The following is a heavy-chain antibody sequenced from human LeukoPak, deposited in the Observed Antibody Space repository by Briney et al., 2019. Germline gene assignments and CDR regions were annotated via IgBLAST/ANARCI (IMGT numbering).Heavy chain of an antibody. V-gene: IGHV1-69*04. Sequence: GASVKVSCKASGDFFSNYAFSWVRQAPGQGLEWMGRIIPILGTANYLQKLQGRVAITADKSTSMAYMELSSLRPEDTAVYYCARYYYDSSGYLNFDYWGQGTLVTVSS. CDR3: ARYYYDSSGYLNFDY. CDR2: IIPILGTA. CDR1: GDFFSNYA. D-gene: IGHD3-22*01. J-gene: IGHJ4*02.